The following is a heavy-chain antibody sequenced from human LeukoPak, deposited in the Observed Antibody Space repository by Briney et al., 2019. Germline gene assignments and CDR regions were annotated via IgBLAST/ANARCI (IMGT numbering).Heavy chain of an antibody. V-gene: IGHV4-59*01. CDR3: ARDVEGYFDY. CDR1: GGSISSYH. Sequence: PSETLSLTCTVSGGSISSYHWSWIRQPPGKGLEWIGYIYYSGSTNYNPSLKSRVTISVDTSKNQFSLKLSSVTAADTAVYYCARDVEGYFDYWGQGTLVTVSS. CDR2: IYYSGST. J-gene: IGHJ4*02.